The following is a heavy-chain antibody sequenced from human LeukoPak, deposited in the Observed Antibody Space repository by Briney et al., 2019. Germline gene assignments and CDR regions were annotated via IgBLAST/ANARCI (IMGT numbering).Heavy chain of an antibody. V-gene: IGHV3-53*01. CDR2: YSDNT. D-gene: IGHD3-9*01. CDR3: ARTYYDILTGYNPYFDY. CDR1: GFTVSSNS. Sequence: PGGSLRLSCTVSGFTVSSNSMSWVRQAPGKGLEWVSFYSDNTHYSDSVKGRFTISRDNSKNTLYLQMNSLRAEDTAVYYCARTYYDILTGYNPYFDYWGQGILVTVSS. J-gene: IGHJ4*02.